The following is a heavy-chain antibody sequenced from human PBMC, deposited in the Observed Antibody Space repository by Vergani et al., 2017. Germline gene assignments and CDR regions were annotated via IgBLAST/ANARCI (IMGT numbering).Heavy chain of an antibody. J-gene: IGHJ4*02. D-gene: IGHD2-2*01. Sequence: EVQLLESGGGLVQPGGSLRLSCAASGFTFSSYAMSWVRQAPGKGLEWVANIKQDGSEKYYVDSVKGRFTISRDNAKNSLYLQMNSLRAEDTAVYYCARDRTSIVVVPAANDYWGQGTLVTVSS. CDR3: ARDRTSIVVVPAANDY. CDR1: GFTFSSYA. V-gene: IGHV3-7*01. CDR2: IKQDGSEK.